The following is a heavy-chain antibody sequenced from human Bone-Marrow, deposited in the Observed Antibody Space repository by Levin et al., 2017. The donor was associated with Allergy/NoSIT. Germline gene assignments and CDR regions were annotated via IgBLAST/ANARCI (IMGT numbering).Heavy chain of an antibody. Sequence: ASVKVSCKASGGTFSSYAISWVRQAPGQGLEWMGGIIPIFGTANYAQKFQGRVTITADESTSTAYMELSSLRSEDTAVYYCARNPLDRDIVVVVAATFDYWGQGTLVTVSS. CDR2: IIPIFGTA. J-gene: IGHJ4*02. D-gene: IGHD2-15*01. V-gene: IGHV1-69*13. CDR1: GGTFSSYA. CDR3: ARNPLDRDIVVVVAATFDY.